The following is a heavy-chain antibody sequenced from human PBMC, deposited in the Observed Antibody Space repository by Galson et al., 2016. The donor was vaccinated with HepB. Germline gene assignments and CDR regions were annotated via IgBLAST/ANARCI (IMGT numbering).Heavy chain of an antibody. CDR1: GFTFSSYV. J-gene: IGHJ4*02. CDR3: ARDRNLIFYDD. CDR2: NSHDGSVR. Sequence: SLRLSCAASGFTFSSYVMHWVRQTPGKGLVWVSRNSHDGSVRTYADSVKGRFTISRDNAKNTLYLQMNSLRAEDTVVYYCARDRNLIFYDDWGQGALVTVSS. V-gene: IGHV3-74*03. D-gene: IGHD3/OR15-3a*01.